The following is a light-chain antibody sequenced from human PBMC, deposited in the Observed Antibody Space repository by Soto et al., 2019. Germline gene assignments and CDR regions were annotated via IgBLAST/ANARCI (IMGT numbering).Light chain of an antibody. V-gene: IGKV3-20*01. J-gene: IGKJ3*01. Sequence: EIVLTQSPGTLSLSPGERATLSCGASQSITSSYLAWYQQKPGQAPRLLIHGASNRATGIPDRFSGSGSGTEFTLTISRLEPEDFAVFYCQQYGRSPCTFGPGTKVDIK. CDR3: QQYGRSPCT. CDR1: QSITSSY. CDR2: GAS.